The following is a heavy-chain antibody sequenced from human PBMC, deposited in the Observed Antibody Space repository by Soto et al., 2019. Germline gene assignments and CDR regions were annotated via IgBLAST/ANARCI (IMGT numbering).Heavy chain of an antibody. V-gene: IGHV1-18*01. CDR3: ATRSPAFDY. CDR2: ITTDKGKT. CDR1: GYTFTSYG. Sequence: ASVKVSCKTSGYTFTSYGISWVRQAPGQGLEWMGWITTDKGKTTYAQKLQGRVTMTTDTSTSTAYMELRSLISDDTAIYYCATRSPAFDYWGQGTLVTVSS. J-gene: IGHJ4*02.